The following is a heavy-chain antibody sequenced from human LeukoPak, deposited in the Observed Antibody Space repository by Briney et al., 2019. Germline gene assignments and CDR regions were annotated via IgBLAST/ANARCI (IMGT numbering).Heavy chain of an antibody. J-gene: IGHJ4*02. D-gene: IGHD3-22*01. CDR1: GFTVSSNY. CDR2: IDSDGRK. V-gene: IGHV3-74*01. Sequence: GGSLRLSCAASGFTVSSNYMSWVRQAPGKGLVWVSRIDSDGRKIYADSVKGRFTISRDNAKNTLYLEMNSLRAEDTAVYYCARDGFYYDSSGYYPSFDYWGQGTLVTVSS. CDR3: ARDGFYYDSSGYYPSFDY.